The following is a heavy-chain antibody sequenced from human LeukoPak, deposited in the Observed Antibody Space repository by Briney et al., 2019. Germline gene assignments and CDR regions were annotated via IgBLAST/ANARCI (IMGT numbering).Heavy chain of an antibody. CDR1: GFTFSSYA. V-gene: IGHV3-23*01. CDR3: ARKSASGNYPLDY. D-gene: IGHD3-10*01. J-gene: IGHJ4*02. Sequence: GGSLRLSCAASGFTFSSYAMSWVRQAPGKGLEWVSAISGSGGSTYYADSVKGRFTISRDNSKNTLYLQMNSLRAEDTAVYYCARKSASGNYPLDYWGQGTLVTVSS. CDR2: ISGSGGST.